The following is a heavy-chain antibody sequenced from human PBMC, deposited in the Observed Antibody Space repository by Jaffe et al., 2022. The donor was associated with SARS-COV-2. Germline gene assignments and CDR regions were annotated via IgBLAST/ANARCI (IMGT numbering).Heavy chain of an antibody. CDR3: ARGHGAWYYWGDY. D-gene: IGHD6-19*01. V-gene: IGHV3-30-3*01. CDR1: GFTFTSYA. CDR2: ISSDGNDK. Sequence: QVQLVESGGGVVQPGRSLRLSCAASGFTFTSYAMHWVRQAPGKGLEWVAVISSDGNDKFYGDSVKGRFTISRDISENTVYLQMNSLRTEDTAIYYCARGHGAWYYWGDYWGQGTLVTVSS. J-gene: IGHJ4*02.